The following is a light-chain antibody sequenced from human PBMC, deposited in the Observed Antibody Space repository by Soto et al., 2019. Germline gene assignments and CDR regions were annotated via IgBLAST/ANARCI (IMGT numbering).Light chain of an antibody. J-gene: IGKJ4*01. Sequence: DIPMTQSPSSLSASVGDRVTITCRASQSISTYVNWYQQKPGKPPNLLINAASSLQSGVPSRFRGSGSGTDFTLTISSLQPEDCTTYYCQQTYGTPLTFGGGTKVEIK. CDR1: QSISTY. CDR2: AAS. V-gene: IGKV1-39*01. CDR3: QQTYGTPLT.